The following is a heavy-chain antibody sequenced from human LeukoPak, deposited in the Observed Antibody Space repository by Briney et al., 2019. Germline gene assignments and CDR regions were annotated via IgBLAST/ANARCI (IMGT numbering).Heavy chain of an antibody. CDR3: AKGLIVDTAMVNGMDV. J-gene: IGHJ6*02. CDR1: GLTFDDYA. CDR2: ISWNSGSI. D-gene: IGHD5-18*01. V-gene: IGHV3-9*03. Sequence: PGRSLRLSCAASGLTFDDYAMHWARQAPGKGLEWVSGISWNSGSIGYADSVKGRFTISRDNAKNSLYLQMNSLRAEDMALYYCAKGLIVDTAMVNGMDVWGQGTTVTVSS.